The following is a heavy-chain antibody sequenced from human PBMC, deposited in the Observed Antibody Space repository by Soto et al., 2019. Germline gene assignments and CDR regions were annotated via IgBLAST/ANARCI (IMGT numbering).Heavy chain of an antibody. CDR2: MSYDGSNQ. D-gene: IGHD6-6*01. Sequence: QVQLVESGGGVVQPGRSLRLSCAASGFTWSGNDMHWLRQAPGKGPQRVAVMSYDGSNQYYGASVKGRFTISRVTSKSTLYVQMDSLRTEDTAGYYCATGGWYRISLPSDCWGQGTLVTVAS. J-gene: IGHJ4*02. CDR3: ATGGWYRISLPSDC. V-gene: IGHV3-30*03. CDR1: GFTWSGND.